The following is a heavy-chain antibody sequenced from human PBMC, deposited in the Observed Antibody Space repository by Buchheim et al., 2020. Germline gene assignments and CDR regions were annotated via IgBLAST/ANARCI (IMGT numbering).Heavy chain of an antibody. J-gene: IGHJ6*02. V-gene: IGHV3-48*03. CDR3: ARGGGYDFWSGSNGMDV. CDR1: GFTFSSYE. D-gene: IGHD3-3*01. Sequence: EVQLVESGGGLVQPGGFLRLSCAASGFTFSSYEMNWVRQAPGKGLEWVPYIGSSGSTIYYADSVKGRFTISRDNAKNSLYLHMNSLRVEDTAVYYCARGGGYDFWSGSNGMDVWGQGTT. CDR2: IGSSGSTI.